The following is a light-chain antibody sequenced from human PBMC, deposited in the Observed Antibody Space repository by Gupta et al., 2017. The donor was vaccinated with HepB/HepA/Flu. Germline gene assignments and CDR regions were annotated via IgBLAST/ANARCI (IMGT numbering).Light chain of an antibody. CDR3: QQYDSTPRT. Sequence: DIVMTQSPDSLAVSLGERAAINCKSSQTVLYSSNNKNYLAWYQQKPGQPPKLLIYWASTRESRVPDRFSGSGSGTDFTLTISNLQAEDVAVYYCQQYDSTPRTFGQGTKVEIK. CDR2: WAS. V-gene: IGKV4-1*01. CDR1: QTVLYSSNNKNY. J-gene: IGKJ1*01.